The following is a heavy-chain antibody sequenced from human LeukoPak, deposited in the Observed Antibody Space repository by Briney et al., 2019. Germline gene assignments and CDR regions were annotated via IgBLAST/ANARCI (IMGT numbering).Heavy chain of an antibody. Sequence: GGSLRLSCAASGFIFSDYAMHWVRQAPGKGLDYVSAISSNGLSTNYASSVKGRFTISRDNSKNTLYLQMGSLRAEDTAVYYCARIRSTPVGLDYWGQGTLVTVSS. D-gene: IGHD1-26*01. CDR2: ISSNGLST. CDR1: GFIFSDYA. J-gene: IGHJ4*02. CDR3: ARIRSTPVGLDY. V-gene: IGHV3-64*01.